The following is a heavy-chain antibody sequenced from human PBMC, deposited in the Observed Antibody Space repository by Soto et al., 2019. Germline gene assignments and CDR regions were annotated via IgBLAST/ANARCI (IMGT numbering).Heavy chain of an antibody. V-gene: IGHV4-31*03. Sequence: QVQLQESGPGLVKPSQTLSLTCTISGGSINSGGYYWSWIRQHPGKGLEWIGYISYSGSTYYNPSLESRVTISVDTSKNQLSLKLSSVTAADTAVYYCATSDYDSSGYYGGFDSWGQGTLVTVSS. D-gene: IGHD3-22*01. J-gene: IGHJ4*02. CDR1: GGSINSGGYY. CDR2: ISYSGST. CDR3: ATSDYDSSGYYGGFDS.